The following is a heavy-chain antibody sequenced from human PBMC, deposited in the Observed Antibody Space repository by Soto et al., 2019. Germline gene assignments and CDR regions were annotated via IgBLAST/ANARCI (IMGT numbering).Heavy chain of an antibody. J-gene: IGHJ3*02. D-gene: IGHD3-3*01. CDR2: IYSGGST. V-gene: IGHV3-66*01. CDR1: GFTVSSNY. CDR3: ARDRGMDYDVWSGYQDDAFDI. Sequence: GGSLRLSCAASGFTVSSNYMSWVRQAPGKGLEWVSVIYSGGSTYYADSVKGRFTISRDNSKNTLYLQMNSLRAEDTAVYYCARDRGMDYDVWSGYQDDAFDIWGQGTMVTVSS.